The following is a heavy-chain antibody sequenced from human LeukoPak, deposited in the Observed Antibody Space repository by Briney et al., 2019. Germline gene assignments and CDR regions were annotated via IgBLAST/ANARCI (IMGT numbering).Heavy chain of an antibody. CDR2: INPDDGDT. CDR3: ARANFLYCSSSTCLFDY. J-gene: IGHJ4*02. CDR1: GYAFTDYY. V-gene: IGHV1-2*02. D-gene: IGHD2-2*01. Sequence: GASVKVSCKPSGYAFTDYYMHRGRQAPGQGFKWLGWINPDDGDTNYAQKFQGRATMTRDTSISTAHMEVSRLRSDDTAVYYCARANFLYCSSSTCLFDYWGQGTLVTVSS.